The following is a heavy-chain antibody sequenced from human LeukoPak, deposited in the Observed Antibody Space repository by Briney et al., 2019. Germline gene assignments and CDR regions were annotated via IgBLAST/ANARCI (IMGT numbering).Heavy chain of an antibody. D-gene: IGHD4-23*01. Sequence: SQTLSLTXTASGGSISSGSYYWSWIRQPAGKGLEWIGRIYTSGSTNCDPSLKSRVTISVDTSKNQFSLKLSSVTAADTAVYYCARAVGDYGGYSYAFDIWGQGTMVTVSS. J-gene: IGHJ3*02. V-gene: IGHV4-61*02. CDR3: ARAVGDYGGYSYAFDI. CDR2: IYTSGST. CDR1: GGSISSGSYY.